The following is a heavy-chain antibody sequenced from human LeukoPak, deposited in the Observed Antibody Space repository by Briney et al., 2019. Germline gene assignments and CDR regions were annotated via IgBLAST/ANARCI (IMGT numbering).Heavy chain of an antibody. CDR3: ARRRSGSSGPPSDH. J-gene: IGHJ4*02. V-gene: IGHV1-8*01. CDR2: MNPNSGNT. Sequence: ASVKVSCKASGYTFTSYDINWVRQATGQGLEWMGWMNPNSGNTGYAQKFQGRVNMTINTSISTAYMELSSLESEDTAVYYCARRRSGSSGPPSDHWGQGTLVTVSS. CDR1: GYTFTSYD. D-gene: IGHD6-6*01.